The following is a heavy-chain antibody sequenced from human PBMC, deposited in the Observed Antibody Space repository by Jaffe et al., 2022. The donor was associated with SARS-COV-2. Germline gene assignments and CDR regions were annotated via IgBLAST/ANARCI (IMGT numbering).Heavy chain of an antibody. CDR1: GFTFSSYA. CDR3: ARGVDTVTTGRALPYYYYYMDV. V-gene: IGHV3-30*04. D-gene: IGHD4-17*01. CDR2: ISYDGSNK. Sequence: QVQLVESGGGVVQPGRSLRLSCAASGFTFSSYAMHWVRQAPGKGLEWVAVISYDGSNKYYADSVKGRFTISRDNSKNTLYLQMNSLRAEDTAVYYCARGVDTVTTGRALPYYYYYMDVWGKGTTVTVSS. J-gene: IGHJ6*03.